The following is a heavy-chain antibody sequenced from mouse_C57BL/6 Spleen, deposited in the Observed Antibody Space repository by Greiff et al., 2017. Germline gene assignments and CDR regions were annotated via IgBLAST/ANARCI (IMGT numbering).Heavy chain of an antibody. V-gene: IGHV1-69*01. CDR2: IDPSDSYT. CDR1: GYTFTSYW. D-gene: IGHD3-1*01. J-gene: IGHJ3*01. Sequence: QVQLQQPGAELVMPGASVKLSCKASGYTFTSYWMHWVKQRPGQGLEWIGEIDPSDSYTNYNHKFKGKSTLTVDQSSSTAYMQLSSLTSEDSAVYYCAVSGSPEAWLAYWGQGTLVTVSA. CDR3: AVSGSPEAWLAY.